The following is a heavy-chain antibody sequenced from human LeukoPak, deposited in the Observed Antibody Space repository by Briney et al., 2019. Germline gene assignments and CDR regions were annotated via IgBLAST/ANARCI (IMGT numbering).Heavy chain of an antibody. Sequence: SETLSLTCAVYGVSFSGYYWSWIRQHPGKGLEGLGEINHSGSTNYNPSLKSRVTISVDTSKNQFSLKLSSVTAADTAVYYCARGGYSGYPTPLYYGMDVWGKGTTVTVSS. V-gene: IGHV4-34*01. J-gene: IGHJ6*04. CDR3: ARGGYSGYPTPLYYGMDV. CDR2: INHSGST. D-gene: IGHD5-12*01. CDR1: GVSFSGYY.